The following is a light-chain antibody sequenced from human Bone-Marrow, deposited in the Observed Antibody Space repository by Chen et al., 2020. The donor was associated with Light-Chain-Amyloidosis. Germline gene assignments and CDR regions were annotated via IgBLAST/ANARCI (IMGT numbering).Light chain of an antibody. Sequence: SYVLTQPSSVSVAPGQTATIAWGGNNIGSTSVHWYQQTPGQAPLLVVYDDSDRPSGIPERLSDSNSGNTTTLTISRVKAGDEADYYCQVWDRSSDRPMFGGGTKLTVL. CDR2: DDS. CDR3: QVWDRSSDRPM. J-gene: IGLJ3*02. V-gene: IGLV3-21*02. CDR1: NIGSTS.